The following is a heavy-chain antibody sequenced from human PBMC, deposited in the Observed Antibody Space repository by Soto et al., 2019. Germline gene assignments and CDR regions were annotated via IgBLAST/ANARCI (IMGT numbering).Heavy chain of an antibody. CDR2: IFQSGST. CDR1: GGTIRSPDW. J-gene: IGHJ5*02. D-gene: IGHD6-19*01. V-gene: IGHV4-4*02. CDR3: ARGRGRYSSGWSWFDP. Sequence: SETLSLTCGVSGGTIRSPDWWTWVRQPPGKGLEWIGEIFQSGSTNYTPSLESRVTISVDKSKNQFSLTLTSVTAADTAVYFCARGRGRYSSGWSWFDPWGQGILVTSPQ.